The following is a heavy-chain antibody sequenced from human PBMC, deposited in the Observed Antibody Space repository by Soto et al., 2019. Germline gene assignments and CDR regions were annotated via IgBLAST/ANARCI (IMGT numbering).Heavy chain of an antibody. Sequence: PGGSLRLSCAASGFAFSSYGMHWVRQAPGKGLEWVAVISYDGSNKYYADSVKGRFTISRDNSKNTLYLQMNSLRAEDTAVYYCAKDTDYYYYMDVWGKGTRVTVSS. CDR1: GFAFSSYG. CDR2: ISYDGSNK. V-gene: IGHV3-30*18. J-gene: IGHJ6*03. CDR3: AKDTDYYYYMDV.